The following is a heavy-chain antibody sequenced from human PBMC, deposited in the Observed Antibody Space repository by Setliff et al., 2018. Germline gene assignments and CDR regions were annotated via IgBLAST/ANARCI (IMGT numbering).Heavy chain of an antibody. V-gene: IGHV4-31*03. CDR2: IYYSGST. CDR1: GGSISSGGYY. CDR3: ARGRNIAARLLDS. J-gene: IGHJ4*02. D-gene: IGHD6-6*01. Sequence: SETLSLTCTVSGGSISSGGYYWSWTRQHPGKGLEWIGYIYYSGSTYYNPSLKSRVTISVDTSKDQFSLKLISMTAADTAVYYCARGRNIAARLLDSWGQGTLVTVSS.